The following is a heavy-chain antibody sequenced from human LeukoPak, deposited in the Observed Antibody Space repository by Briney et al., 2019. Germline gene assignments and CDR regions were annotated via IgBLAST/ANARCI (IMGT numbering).Heavy chain of an antibody. Sequence: PGRSLRLSCAASGFTFSSYGMHWVRQAPGKGLEWVAVIWYDGSNKYYADSVKGRFTISRDNSKNTLYLQMSSLRAEDTAVYYCARVTSIPDYGGQQQRFDYWGQGTLVTVSS. D-gene: IGHD4-23*01. CDR3: ARVTSIPDYGGQQQRFDY. J-gene: IGHJ4*02. CDR1: GFTFSSYG. V-gene: IGHV3-33*01. CDR2: IWYDGSNK.